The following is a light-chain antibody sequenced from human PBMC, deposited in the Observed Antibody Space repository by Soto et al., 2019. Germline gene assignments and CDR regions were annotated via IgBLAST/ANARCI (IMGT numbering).Light chain of an antibody. CDR2: EGH. CDR1: SRDVGTYNL. V-gene: IGLV2-23*01. CDR3: CSYAGYSNV. J-gene: IGLJ1*01. Sequence: QSALTQPASVSGSPGQSITISCTGTSRDVGTYNLVSWYQQHPGKAPKLIIYEGHKRPSGVSNRFSGSKAGNTASLTISGIQAEDEADYYCCSYAGYSNVFGTGTKLTVL.